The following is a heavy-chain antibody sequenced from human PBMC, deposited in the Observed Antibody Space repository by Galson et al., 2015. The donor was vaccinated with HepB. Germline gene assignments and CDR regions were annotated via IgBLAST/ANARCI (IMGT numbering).Heavy chain of an antibody. CDR1: GYTFTSYG. CDR2: ISAYNGNT. J-gene: IGHJ6*03. CDR3: ARDRPNYYYYYMDV. Sequence: SVKVSCKASGYTFTSYGISWVRQAPGQGLEWMGWISAYNGNTNYAQKLQGRVTMTTDTSTSTAYMELRSLRSDDTAVYYCARDRPNYYYYYMDVWGKGTTVTVSS. V-gene: IGHV1-18*01.